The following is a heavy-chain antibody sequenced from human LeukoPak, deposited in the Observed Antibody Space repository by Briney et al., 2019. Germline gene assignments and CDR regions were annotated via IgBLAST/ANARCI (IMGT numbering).Heavy chain of an antibody. Sequence: SETLSLTCTVSGGSISSGGYYWSWIRQHPGKGLEWIGYIYYSGSTYYNPSLKSRVTISVDTSKNQFSLKLSSVTAADTAVYYCARELGSSHQYYYYYMDVWGKGTTVTVSS. D-gene: IGHD6-13*01. CDR1: GGSISSGGYY. CDR2: IYYSGST. J-gene: IGHJ6*03. V-gene: IGHV4-31*03. CDR3: ARELGSSHQYYYYYMDV.